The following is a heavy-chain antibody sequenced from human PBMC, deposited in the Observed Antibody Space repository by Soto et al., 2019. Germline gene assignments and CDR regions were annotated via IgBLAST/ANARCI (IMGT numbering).Heavy chain of an antibody. V-gene: IGHV3-23*01. J-gene: IGHJ4*02. D-gene: IGHD6-13*01. CDR2: ISGSGGST. CDR1: GFTFSSYA. Sequence: PGGSLRLSCAASGFTFSSYAMSWVRQAPGKGLEWVSVISGSGGSTYYADSVKGRFTISRDNSKNTLYLQMNSLRAEDTAGYYCSRRDPGTYFAFWGRGTLVPVSS. CDR3: SRRDPGTYFAF.